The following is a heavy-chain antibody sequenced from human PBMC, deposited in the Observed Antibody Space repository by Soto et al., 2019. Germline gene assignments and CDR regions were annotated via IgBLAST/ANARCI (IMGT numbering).Heavy chain of an antibody. J-gene: IGHJ4*02. Sequence: QVQLVESGGGVVQPGRSLRLSCAASGFTFSSYGMHWVRQAPGKGLEWVAVIWYDGSNKYYADSVTGRFTISRDNSKNTLYLQMNSLRAEDTAVYYCARDKRGDTVTTYYFDYWGQGTRVTVSS. CDR1: GFTFSSYG. V-gene: IGHV3-33*01. CDR3: ARDKRGDTVTTYYFDY. CDR2: IWYDGSNK. D-gene: IGHD4-17*01.